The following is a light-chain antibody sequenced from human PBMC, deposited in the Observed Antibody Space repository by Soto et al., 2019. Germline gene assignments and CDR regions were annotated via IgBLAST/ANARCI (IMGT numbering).Light chain of an antibody. CDR2: DAS. J-gene: IGKJ5*01. V-gene: IGKV3-11*01. CDR1: RSVGSH. Sequence: EIVCKQSAPTLSLSPVERATLSCRGRRSVGSHLAWFQQRPGQAPSILIYDASNSATGIPARFSGSGSAADFTLTISSLEPEDFAVYYCQPRSNSIPFGQGTLLAI. CDR3: QPRSNSIP.